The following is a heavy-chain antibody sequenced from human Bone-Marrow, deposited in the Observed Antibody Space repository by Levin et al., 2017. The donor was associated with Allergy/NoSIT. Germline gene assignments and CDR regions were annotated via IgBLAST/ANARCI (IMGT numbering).Heavy chain of an antibody. J-gene: IGHJ4*02. CDR1: GFTFTGNA. CDR2: IDGGGSPT. CDR3: AKYGGGSWNALFFDY. Sequence: GESLKISCAASGFTFTGNAMSWVRPAPGKGLGWVSGIDGGGSPTYYADSVKGRFTISRDNSKNTLYLQLNSLRAEDTAIYYCAKYGGGSWNALFFDYWGQGTLATVSS. D-gene: IGHD1-1*01. V-gene: IGHV3-23*01.